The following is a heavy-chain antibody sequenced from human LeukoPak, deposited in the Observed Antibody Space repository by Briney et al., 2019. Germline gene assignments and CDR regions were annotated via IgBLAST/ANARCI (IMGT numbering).Heavy chain of an antibody. CDR3: ARARRSSYYYYYYMDV. J-gene: IGHJ6*03. V-gene: IGHV4-4*02. CDR1: GGSISSSNW. Sequence: KASGTLSLTCAVSGGSISSSNWWSWIRQPPGKGLAWIGEIYHSGSTNYNPSLKSRVTISVDKSKAQFSLKLSSVTAADTAVYYCARARRSSYYYYYYMDVWGKGTTVTISS. CDR2: IYHSGST. D-gene: IGHD6-13*01.